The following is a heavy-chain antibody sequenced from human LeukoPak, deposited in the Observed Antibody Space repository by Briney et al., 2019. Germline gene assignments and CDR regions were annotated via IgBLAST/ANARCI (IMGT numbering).Heavy chain of an antibody. CDR1: GGPFSGYY. V-gene: IGHV4-34*01. CDR3: ARVSSWLLWSIDY. CDR2: INHSGST. Sequence: SETLSLTCAVYGGPFSGYYWSWIRQPPGKGLEGIGEINHSGSTNYNPSLKSRVTISVDTSKNHFSLRLGSVTAADTAVYYCARVSSWLLWSIDYWGQGTLVTVSS. D-gene: IGHD2-21*01. J-gene: IGHJ4*02.